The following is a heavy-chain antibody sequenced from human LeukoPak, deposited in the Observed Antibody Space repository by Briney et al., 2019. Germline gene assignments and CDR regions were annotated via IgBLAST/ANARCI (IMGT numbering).Heavy chain of an antibody. Sequence: SETLSLTCTVSGGSISSYYWSWIRQPPGKGLEWIGYIYYSGSTNYNPSPKSRVTISVDTSKNQFSLKLSSVTAADTAVYYCARLNTVTPVENWFDPWGQGTLVTVSS. J-gene: IGHJ5*02. CDR3: ARLNTVTPVENWFDP. CDR2: IYYSGST. D-gene: IGHD4-17*01. CDR1: GGSISSYY. V-gene: IGHV4-59*01.